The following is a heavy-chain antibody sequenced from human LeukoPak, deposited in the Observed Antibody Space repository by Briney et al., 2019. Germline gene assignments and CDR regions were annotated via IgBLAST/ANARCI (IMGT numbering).Heavy chain of an antibody. D-gene: IGHD3-22*01. CDR2: ISGSGGST. J-gene: IGHJ4*02. CDR1: GFTFSSYA. Sequence: SGGSLRLSCAASGFTFSSYAMSWVRQAPGKGLEWVSAISGSGGSTYYADSVKGRFTISRDNSKNTLYLQMNSLRAEDTAVYYCAKDSNYYDSSGYQYWGQGTLVTVSS. CDR3: AKDSNYYDSSGYQY. V-gene: IGHV3-23*01.